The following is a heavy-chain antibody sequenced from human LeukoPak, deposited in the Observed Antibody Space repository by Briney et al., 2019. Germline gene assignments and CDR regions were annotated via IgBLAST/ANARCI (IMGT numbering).Heavy chain of an antibody. CDR2: IIPIFGTA. CDR3: ASSGFNEILTGPFDY. D-gene: IGHD3-9*01. CDR1: GGTFSSYA. J-gene: IGHJ4*02. Sequence: SVKVSCKASGGTFSSYAISWVRQAPGQGLEWMGGIIPIFGTANYAQKFQGRVTITADKSTSTAYMELSSLRSEDTAVYYCASSGFNEILTGPFDYWGQGTLVTVSS. V-gene: IGHV1-69*06.